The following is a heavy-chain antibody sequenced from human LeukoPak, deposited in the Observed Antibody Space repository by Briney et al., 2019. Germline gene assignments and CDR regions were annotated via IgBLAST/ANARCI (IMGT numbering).Heavy chain of an antibody. D-gene: IGHD3-10*01. Sequence: SETLSLTCAVYGGSFSGYYWSWIRQPPGKGLDWIGEINHSGSTNYNPSLKSRVAISVDTSKNQFSLKLSSVTAADTAVYYCARGKTYYYGSGSYGPPFDYWGQGTLVTVSS. V-gene: IGHV4-34*01. J-gene: IGHJ4*02. CDR2: INHSGST. CDR3: ARGKTYYYGSGSYGPPFDY. CDR1: GGSFSGYY.